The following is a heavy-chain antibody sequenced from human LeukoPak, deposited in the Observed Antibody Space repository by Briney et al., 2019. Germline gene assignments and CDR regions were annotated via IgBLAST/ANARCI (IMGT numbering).Heavy chain of an antibody. CDR2: IRYDGSSK. J-gene: IGHJ4*02. CDR3: AKETYEKPYYYAGSGYPDY. Sequence: GGSLRLSCAPSGFTFSSYGMHWVRQAPGKGLEWVAFIRYDGSSKYYADSVKGRFSISRDNSKNTLYLQMNSLRAEDTAVYYCAKETYEKPYYYAGSGYPDYWGQGTLVTVSS. V-gene: IGHV3-30*02. D-gene: IGHD3-22*01. CDR1: GFTFSSYG.